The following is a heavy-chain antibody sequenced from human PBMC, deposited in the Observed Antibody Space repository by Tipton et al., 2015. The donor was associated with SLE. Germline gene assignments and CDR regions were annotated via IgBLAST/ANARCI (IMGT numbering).Heavy chain of an antibody. Sequence: GSLRLSCAASGFTFSDYEVNWVRQSPGKGLEWNSYIGPGDNTIYYAGSVRGRFTISRDGAKNSLFLQISSLRVEDTAVYYCARGDADYWFFELWGRGTLVSVSS. J-gene: IGHJ2*01. V-gene: IGHV3-48*03. CDR2: IGPGDNTI. CDR3: ARGDADYWFFEL. CDR1: GFTFSDYE.